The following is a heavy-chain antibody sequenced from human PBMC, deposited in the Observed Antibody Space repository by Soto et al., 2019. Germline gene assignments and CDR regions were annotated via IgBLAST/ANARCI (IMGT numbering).Heavy chain of an antibody. V-gene: IGHV2-5*02. D-gene: IGHD5-12*01. CDR2: IFWDDDK. Sequence: KESVPTLLKQTQILTLNFTFSGFSLSTSGVGVGWIRQPPGKAMEWLALIFWDDDKRYIPSLRSRLTITKDASKIQLVLTMTNVDPLDTASDDCAPTILRYFVSWGQRNLVTVST. CDR3: APTILRYFVS. J-gene: IGHJ4*02. CDR1: GFSLSTSGVG.